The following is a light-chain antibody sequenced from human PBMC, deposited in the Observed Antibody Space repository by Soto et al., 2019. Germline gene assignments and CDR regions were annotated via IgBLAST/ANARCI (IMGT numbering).Light chain of an antibody. V-gene: IGKV3-20*01. Sequence: ELVWTQSPGTRSVSGGGVATRSCSASQSLSSSYLVWYQQKPGQAPRLLIYGASSRATGIPDRFSGSGSGTDFALTISRLEPEAFAAYYCQHYGNTPPSVTFGPGTKVDIK. J-gene: IGKJ3*01. CDR2: GAS. CDR3: QHYGNTPPSVT. CDR1: QSLSSSY.